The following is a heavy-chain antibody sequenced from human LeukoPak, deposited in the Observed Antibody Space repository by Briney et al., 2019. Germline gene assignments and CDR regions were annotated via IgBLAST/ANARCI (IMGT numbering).Heavy chain of an antibody. CDR3: AKGLPHYYDSSGWWDY. D-gene: IGHD3-22*01. Sequence: GGSLRLSCAASGFTFSSYAMSWVRQAPGRRLEWVSAISGSGGSTYYADSVKGRFTISRDNSRNTLYLQMNSLRAEDTAVYYCAKGLPHYYDSSGWWDYWGQGTLVTVSS. CDR2: ISGSGGST. J-gene: IGHJ4*02. CDR1: GFTFSSYA. V-gene: IGHV3-23*01.